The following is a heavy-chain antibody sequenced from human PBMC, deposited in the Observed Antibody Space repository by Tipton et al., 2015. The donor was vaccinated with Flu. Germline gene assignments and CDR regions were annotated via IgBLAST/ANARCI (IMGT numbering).Heavy chain of an antibody. CDR3: ASIGPDCSSTSCREPSLTDHHYYYMDV. CDR1: GGSFSGYY. J-gene: IGHJ6*03. Sequence: TLSLTCAVYGGSFSGYYWSWIRQPPGKGLEWIGEINHSGSTNYNPSLKSRVTISVDTSKNQFSLNLSSVTAADTAVYYCASIGPDCSSTSCREPSLTDHHYYYMDVWGKGTTVTVSS. D-gene: IGHD2-2*01. V-gene: IGHV4-34*01. CDR2: INHSGST.